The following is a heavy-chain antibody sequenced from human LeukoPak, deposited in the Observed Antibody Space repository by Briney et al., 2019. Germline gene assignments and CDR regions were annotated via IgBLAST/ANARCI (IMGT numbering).Heavy chain of an antibody. CDR3: ARVGIQLWSWYYFDY. J-gene: IGHJ4*02. V-gene: IGHV1-46*01. D-gene: IGHD5-18*01. CDR2: INPSGGST. Sequence: ASVKVSCKASGYTFTSYYMHWVRQAPGQGLEWMGIINPSGGSTSYAQKSQGRVTMTRDTSTSTVYMELSSLRSEDTAVYYCARVGIQLWSWYYFDYWGQGTLVTVSS. CDR1: GYTFTSYY.